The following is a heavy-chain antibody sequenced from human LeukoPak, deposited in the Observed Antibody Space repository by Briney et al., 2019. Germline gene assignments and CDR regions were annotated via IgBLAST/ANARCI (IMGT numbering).Heavy chain of an antibody. D-gene: IGHD3-9*01. Sequence: ASVKVSCKASGYTFTGYYMHWVRQAPGQGLEWMGWINPNSGGTNYAQKFQGRVTMTRDTSISTAYMELSRLRSDDTAVYYCARAPWYYDILTGYYTSALDIWGQGTMVTVSS. V-gene: IGHV1-2*02. CDR1: GYTFTGYY. CDR2: INPNSGGT. J-gene: IGHJ3*02. CDR3: ARAPWYYDILTGYYTSALDI.